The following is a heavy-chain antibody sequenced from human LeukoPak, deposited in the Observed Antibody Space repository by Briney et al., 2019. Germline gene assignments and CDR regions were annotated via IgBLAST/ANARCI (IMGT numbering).Heavy chain of an antibody. D-gene: IGHD3-10*01. CDR3: ASGSGSYRTPYYYMDV. CDR2: IYSGGST. V-gene: IGHV3-53*01. CDR1: GFTVSSNY. Sequence: GGSLRLSCAASGFTVSSNYMSWVRQAPGKRLEWVSVIYSGGSTYYADSVKGRFTISRDNSKNTLYLQMNSLRAEDTAVYYCASGSGSYRTPYYYMDVWGTGTTVTVSS. J-gene: IGHJ6*03.